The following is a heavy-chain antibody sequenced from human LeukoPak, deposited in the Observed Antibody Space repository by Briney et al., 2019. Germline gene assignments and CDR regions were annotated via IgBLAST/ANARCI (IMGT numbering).Heavy chain of an antibody. CDR3: ARTTISGYLFDP. D-gene: IGHD3-22*01. Sequence: PSETLSLTCTVSGGSISSSSYYWGWIRQPPGKGLEWIGSIYYSGSTYYNPSIKSRVTISVDTSKNQFSLKLSSVTAADTAVYYCARTTISGYLFDPWGQGTLVTVSS. CDR2: IYYSGST. J-gene: IGHJ5*02. CDR1: GGSISSSSYY. V-gene: IGHV4-39*07.